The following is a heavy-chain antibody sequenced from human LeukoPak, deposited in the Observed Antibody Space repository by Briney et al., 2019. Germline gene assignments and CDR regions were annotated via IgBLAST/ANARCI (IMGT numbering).Heavy chain of an antibody. D-gene: IGHD5-12*01. J-gene: IGHJ4*02. Sequence: GGSLRLSCAASGFTFSSYWMSWVRQAPGKGLEWVANIKQDGSEKYYVDSVKGRFTISRDNAKNSLYLQMNSLRAEDTAVYYCARDLFSYSGYDYFDYWGQGTLVTVSS. CDR3: ARDLFSYSGYDYFDY. CDR2: IKQDGSEK. CDR1: GFTFSSYW. V-gene: IGHV3-7*01.